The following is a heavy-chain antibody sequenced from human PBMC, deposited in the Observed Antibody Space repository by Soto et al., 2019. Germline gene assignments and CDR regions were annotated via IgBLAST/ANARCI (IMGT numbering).Heavy chain of an antibody. Sequence: GGSLRLSCAASGFTFSSCWMHWVRQAPGKGLVWVSRISSDGSSTSYADSVKGRFTISRDNAKNTLYLQMNSLRAEDTAVYYCARDPPPADYYDSSGYYYNYYYYGMDVWGQGTTVTASS. J-gene: IGHJ6*02. CDR1: GFTFSSCW. V-gene: IGHV3-74*01. D-gene: IGHD3-22*01. CDR3: ARDPPPADYYDSSGYYYNYYYYGMDV. CDR2: ISSDGSST.